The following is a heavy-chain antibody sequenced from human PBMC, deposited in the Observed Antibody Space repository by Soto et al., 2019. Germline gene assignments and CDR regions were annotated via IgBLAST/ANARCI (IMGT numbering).Heavy chain of an antibody. D-gene: IGHD1-26*01. CDR1: GFTFSNYA. CDR2: ISGSGRST. V-gene: IGHV3-23*01. CDR3: AKVAGGASLDYYYDMDV. Sequence: GGSLRLSCAASGFTFSNYAMSWVRQAPGKGLEWVSAISGSGRSTYYADSVKGRFTISRDNSKNTVYPQVNSLRADDTAVFYCAKVAGGASLDYYYDMDVWGQGTTVTSP. J-gene: IGHJ6*02.